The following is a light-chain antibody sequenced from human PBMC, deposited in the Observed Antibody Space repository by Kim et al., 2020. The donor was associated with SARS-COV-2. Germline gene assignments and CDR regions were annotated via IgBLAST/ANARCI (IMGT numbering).Light chain of an antibody. Sequence: SGPPGQAVRLTCSGENLGDIYVSWYEQKTGQSPVLVIYQDSKRPSGIPERFSGSNSGNTATLTISETQAADEADYYCQAWDSGTVVFGGGTQLTVL. CDR2: QDS. CDR1: NLGDIY. J-gene: IGLJ2*01. V-gene: IGLV3-1*01. CDR3: QAWDSGTVV.